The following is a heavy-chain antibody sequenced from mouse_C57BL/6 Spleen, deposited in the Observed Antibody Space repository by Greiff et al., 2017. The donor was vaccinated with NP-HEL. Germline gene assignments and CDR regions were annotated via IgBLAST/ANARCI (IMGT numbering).Heavy chain of an antibody. CDR2: IYPGSGNT. CDR3: ARYELGYYAMDY. CDR1: GYTFTDYY. V-gene: IGHV1-76*01. J-gene: IGHJ4*01. Sequence: VKLKQSGAELVRPGASVKLSCKASGYTFTDYYINWVKQRPGQGLEWIARIYPGSGNTYYNEKFKGKATLTAEKSSSTAYMQLSSLTSEVSAVYFCARYELGYYAMDYWGQGTSVTVSS. D-gene: IGHD3-3*01.